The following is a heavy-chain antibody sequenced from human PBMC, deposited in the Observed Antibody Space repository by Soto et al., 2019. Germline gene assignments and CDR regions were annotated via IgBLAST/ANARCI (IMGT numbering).Heavy chain of an antibody. V-gene: IGHV1-69*12. CDR1: GGTFSSYA. D-gene: IGHD2-15*01. CDR2: LIAIFATA. Sequence: QVQLVQSGAEVKKPGSSVKVSCKASGGTFSSYAISWVRQAPGQGLEWMGGLIAIFATADYAPKFQARVTIPAHETTPTAYMPLSSPISQHPALHYCASVGTQRYCYGMALWRHGPTVTVSS. J-gene: IGHJ6*02. CDR3: ASVGTQRYCYGMAL.